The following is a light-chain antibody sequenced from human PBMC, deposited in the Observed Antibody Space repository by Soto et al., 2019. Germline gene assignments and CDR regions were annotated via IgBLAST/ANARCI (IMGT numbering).Light chain of an antibody. V-gene: IGKV1-13*02. CDR1: QGINSA. Sequence: AIQLTQSPSSLSASVGDRVTITCRASQGINSALAWYQQKPGKSPKFLIYYASNLESGVPSRFSGSGSGTDFTLTINSLQPEDFAAYYCQHFNGYPLAFGGGTKVEIK. CDR2: YAS. CDR3: QHFNGYPLA. J-gene: IGKJ4*01.